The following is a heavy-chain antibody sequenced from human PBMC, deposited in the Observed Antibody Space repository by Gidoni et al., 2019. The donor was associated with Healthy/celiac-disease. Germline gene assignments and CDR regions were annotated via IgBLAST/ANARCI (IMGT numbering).Heavy chain of an antibody. D-gene: IGHD4-4*01. V-gene: IGHV4-61*01. J-gene: IGHJ6*02. CDR3: ASRDSYYYGMDV. CDR2: IYYSGST. Sequence: QVQLQESGPGLVKPSETLSLTCTVSGGSVSSGSYYWSWIRQPPGKGLEWIGYIYYSGSTNYNPSLKSRVTISVDTSKNQFSLKLSSVTAADTAVYYCASRDSYYYGMDVWGQGTTVTVSS. CDR1: GGSVSSGSYY.